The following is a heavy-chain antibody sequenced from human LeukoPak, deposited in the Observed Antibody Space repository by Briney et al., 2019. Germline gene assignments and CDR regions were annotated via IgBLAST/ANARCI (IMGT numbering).Heavy chain of an antibody. D-gene: IGHD3-10*02. CDR3: AELGITMIGGV. CDR1: GFTFSSHW. CDR2: IKKDGSEK. V-gene: IGHV3-7*01. J-gene: IGHJ6*04. Sequence: GGSLRLSCAASGFTFSSHWMSWVRQAPGKGLEWVANIKKDGSEKYYVDAVKGRFTISRDNAKTSLYLQMNSLRAEDTAVYYCAELGITMIGGVWGKGTTVTISS.